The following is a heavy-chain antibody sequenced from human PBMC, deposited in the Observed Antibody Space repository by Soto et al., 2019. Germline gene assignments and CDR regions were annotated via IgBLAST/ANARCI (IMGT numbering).Heavy chain of an antibody. Sequence: SETLSRTCTVSGGSISSYYWSWIRQPPGKGLEWIGYIYSSGITTYNPSLRSRVTISLDTSKNQFSLKLSSVTAADTAVYHCARVRHDDGDYDYMYVWGKGTTVTVSS. J-gene: IGHJ6*03. CDR3: ARVRHDDGDYDYMYV. CDR2: IYSSGIT. D-gene: IGHD4-17*01. V-gene: IGHV4-59*01. CDR1: GGSISSYY.